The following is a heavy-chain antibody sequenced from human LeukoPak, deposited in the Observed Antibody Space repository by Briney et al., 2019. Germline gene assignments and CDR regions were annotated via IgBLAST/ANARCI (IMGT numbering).Heavy chain of an antibody. CDR2: MNPNSDNT. D-gene: IGHD3-10*01. J-gene: IGHJ4*02. V-gene: IGHV1-8*01. Sequence: ASVKVSCKASGYTFTSYDINWVRQATGQGLEWMGWMNPNSDNTGYAQKFQGRVTMTRNTSISTAYMELSSLRSEDTAVYYCARGSLSGLYFDYWGQGTLVTVSS. CDR3: ARGSLSGLYFDY. CDR1: GYTFTSYD.